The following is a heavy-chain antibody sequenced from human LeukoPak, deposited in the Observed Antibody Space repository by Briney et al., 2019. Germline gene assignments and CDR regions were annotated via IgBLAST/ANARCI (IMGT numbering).Heavy chain of an antibody. CDR1: GGSISSGSYY. V-gene: IGHV4-61*02. J-gene: IGHJ5*02. Sequence: PSQTLSLTCTVSGGSISSGSYYWSWIRQPAGKGLEWIGRIYTSGSTNYNPSLKSRVTISVDTSKNQFSLKLSSVTAADTAVYYCARGGTYYYDSSGPPKPFDPWGQGTLVTVSS. D-gene: IGHD3-22*01. CDR2: IYTSGST. CDR3: ARGGTYYYDSSGPPKPFDP.